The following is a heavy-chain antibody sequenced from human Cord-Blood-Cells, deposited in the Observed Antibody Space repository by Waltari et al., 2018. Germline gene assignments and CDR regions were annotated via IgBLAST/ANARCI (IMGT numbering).Heavy chain of an antibody. V-gene: IGHV3-9*03. CDR3: AKAPIGIAAAGHFDY. CDR1: GFTFDDYV. J-gene: IGHJ4*02. D-gene: IGHD6-13*01. Sequence: EVQLVESGGGLVQPGRSLRLSCAASGFTFDDYVMHWVRQAPGKGLEWVSGISWNSGSIGYADSVKGRFTISRDNAKNSLYLQMNSLRAEDMALYYCAKAPIGIAAAGHFDYWGQGTLVTVSS. CDR2: ISWNSGSI.